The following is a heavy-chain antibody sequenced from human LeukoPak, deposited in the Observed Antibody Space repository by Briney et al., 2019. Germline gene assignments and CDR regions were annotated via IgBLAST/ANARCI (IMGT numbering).Heavy chain of an antibody. CDR3: ARDLDYGGNSYYYYGMDV. Sequence: SETLSLTCTVSGGSISSYYWSWLRQPAGKGLEWIGRIYTSGSTNYNPSLKSRVTMSVDTSKNQFSLKLSSVTAADTAVYYRARDLDYGGNSYYYYGMDVWGQGTTVTVSS. D-gene: IGHD4-23*01. J-gene: IGHJ6*02. CDR1: GGSISSYY. CDR2: IYTSGST. V-gene: IGHV4-4*07.